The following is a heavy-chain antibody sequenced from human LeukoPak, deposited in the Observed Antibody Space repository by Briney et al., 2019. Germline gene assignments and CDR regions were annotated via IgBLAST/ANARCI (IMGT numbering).Heavy chain of an antibody. CDR1: GYSFTDYY. CDR2: INPNSGGT. J-gene: IGHJ5*02. Sequence: ASVKVSCKTSGYSFTDYYMHWVRQAPGQGLEWMGWINPNSGGTSSAQKFQGRVTMTRDTSISTVYMEVSWLTSDDIAIYYCARADRLHGGPYLIGPWGQGTLVTVSS. CDR3: ARADRLHGGPYLIGP. V-gene: IGHV1-2*02. D-gene: IGHD2-21*01.